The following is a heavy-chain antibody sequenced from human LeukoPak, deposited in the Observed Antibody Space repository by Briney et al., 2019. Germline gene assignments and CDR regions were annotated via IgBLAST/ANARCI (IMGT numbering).Heavy chain of an antibody. CDR3: GKISSSWTLYYYYGMDV. D-gene: IGHD6-13*01. Sequence: GRSLRLSCAASGFTFSSYGMHWVRQAPGKGLEWVAVISYDGSNKYYADSVKGGFTTSTDNSKNTLYLQMNSMRAEETAVYYCGKISSSWTLYYYYGMDVWGQGTTVTVSS. CDR1: GFTFSSYG. J-gene: IGHJ6*02. V-gene: IGHV3-30*18. CDR2: ISYDGSNK.